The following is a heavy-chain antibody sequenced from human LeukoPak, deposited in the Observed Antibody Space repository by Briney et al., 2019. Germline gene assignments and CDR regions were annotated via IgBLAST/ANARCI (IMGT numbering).Heavy chain of an antibody. Sequence: GESLKISCKGSGYSFTNYWIGWVRQMPGKGLEWMGIIYPGDSDTRYSPFFQGQVTISADKSISTAYLQWSSLKASDTAMYYCARALESGFANYYYYYMDVWGKGTTVTVSS. CDR2: IYPGDSDT. J-gene: IGHJ6*03. CDR1: GYSFTNYW. V-gene: IGHV5-51*01. CDR3: ARALESGFANYYYYYMDV. D-gene: IGHD3-3*01.